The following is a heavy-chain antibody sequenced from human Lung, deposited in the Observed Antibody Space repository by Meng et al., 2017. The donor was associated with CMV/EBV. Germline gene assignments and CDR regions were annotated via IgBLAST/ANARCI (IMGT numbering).Heavy chain of an antibody. Sequence: GCSVYAGHSCCRWLRQPPGKGPDCVGTFCSRESPSCIPSLTSRVSMSVDTSQSRFSLTLTSVTAADTALCYCARDLTAAGIHWFDPWGQGTMVTVSS. J-gene: IGHJ5*02. CDR3: ARDLTAAGIHWFDP. D-gene: IGHD6-13*01. V-gene: IGHV4-39*02. CDR2: FCSRESP. CDR1: GCSVYAGHSC.